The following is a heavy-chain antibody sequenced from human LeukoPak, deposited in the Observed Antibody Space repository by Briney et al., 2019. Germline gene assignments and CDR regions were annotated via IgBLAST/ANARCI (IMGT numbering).Heavy chain of an antibody. J-gene: IGHJ6*02. CDR2: IYLYGTT. D-gene: IGHD1/OR15-1a*01. CDR3: ARQKWEQQGREYYFNGLDV. V-gene: IGHV4-4*02. CDR1: IGSISSSKW. Sequence: SETLSLTCSVSIGSISSSKWWSWVRQSPVKGLEWSGEIYLYGTTNYNPSFTSRVTMSVDRSRNQFSLKLTSVTAADTAVYYCARQKWEQQGREYYFNGLDVWGPGTTVIVSS.